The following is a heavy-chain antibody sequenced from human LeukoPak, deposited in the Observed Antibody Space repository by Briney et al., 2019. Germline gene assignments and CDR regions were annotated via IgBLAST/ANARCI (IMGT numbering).Heavy chain of an antibody. CDR3: ARYYCPGGTCSHFDY. J-gene: IGHJ4*02. V-gene: IGHV4-59*08. CDR2: IHYSGRT. D-gene: IGHD2-8*02. CDR1: DDSISTYY. Sequence: SETLSLTCTVSDDSISTYYWSWIRQPPGKGLEWIGYIHYSGRTDSNPSLKSRITISVDTSKNQFFLRLSSVTAADTAVYFCARYYCPGGTCSHFDYWGRGTLVPVSS.